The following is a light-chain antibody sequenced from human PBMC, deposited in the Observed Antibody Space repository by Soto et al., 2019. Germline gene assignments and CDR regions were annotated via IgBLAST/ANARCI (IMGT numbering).Light chain of an antibody. V-gene: IGKV1-9*01. CDR2: DAS. J-gene: IGKJ4*01. CDR1: QGISSH. Sequence: QFTPSPSSLSASVGDRVPNPFRASQGISSHLGWYQQKPGKAPNLLIYDASTLHSGVPSRFSGGGSGTDFTLTISSLQPEDFATYYCQQVNVYPSTFGGGTKVDIK. CDR3: QQVNVYPST.